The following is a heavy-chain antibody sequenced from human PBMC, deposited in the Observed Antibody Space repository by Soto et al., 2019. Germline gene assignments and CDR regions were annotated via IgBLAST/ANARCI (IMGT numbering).Heavy chain of an antibody. J-gene: IGHJ3*02. Sequence: QVQLQESGPGLVKPSQTRSLTCTVSGGSISSGGYSWTWIRQHPGTCLVWIGYTYYSGSTYYKPAPKSRITIAVDTSKSQLSLKLGSVTAADTAVYDCAGASTGHPDAFYIWGQGTTDTVSS. CDR2: TYYSGST. D-gene: IGHD3-10*01. CDR3: AGASTGHPDAFYI. V-gene: IGHV4-31*03. CDR1: GGSISSGGYS.